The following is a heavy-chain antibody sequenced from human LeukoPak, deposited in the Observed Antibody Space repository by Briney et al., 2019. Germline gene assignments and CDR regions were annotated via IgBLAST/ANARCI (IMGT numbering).Heavy chain of an antibody. D-gene: IGHD3-22*01. CDR3: AREIGYYFDSDDSRLRGRLDI. V-gene: IGHV3-53*01. Sequence: GGSLRLSCTAYWLTINTNYMNWVRQAPGRGLEWLSVIYPGGVTKYAESVKGRFTVSRDIAKNTVYLEMKDLRAEDTALYYCAREIGYYFDSDDSRLRGRLDIWGKGTSVTVSS. J-gene: IGHJ6*04. CDR1: WLTINTNY. CDR2: IYPGGVT.